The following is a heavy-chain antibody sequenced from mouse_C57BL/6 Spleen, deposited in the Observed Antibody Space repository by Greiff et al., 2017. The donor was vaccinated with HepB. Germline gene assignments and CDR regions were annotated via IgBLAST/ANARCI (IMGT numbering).Heavy chain of an antibody. Sequence: VQLQQSGAELVKPGASVKLSCKASGYTFTSYWMHWVKQRPGQGLEWIGMIHPNSGSTNYNEKFKSKATLTVDKSSSTAYMQLSSLTSEDSAVYYCSPLYYYGSSYLFAYWGQGTLVTVSA. V-gene: IGHV1-64*01. CDR2: IHPNSGST. CDR1: GYTFTSYW. J-gene: IGHJ3*01. D-gene: IGHD1-1*01. CDR3: SPLYYYGSSYLFAY.